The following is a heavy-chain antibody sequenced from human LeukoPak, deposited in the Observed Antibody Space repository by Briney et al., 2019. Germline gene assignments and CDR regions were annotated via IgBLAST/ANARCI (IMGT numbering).Heavy chain of an antibody. CDR3: AKGSGYDTDFDY. CDR2: ISGSGGST. CDR1: GFTFSSYA. V-gene: IGHV3-23*01. J-gene: IGHJ4*02. D-gene: IGHD3-9*01. Sequence: PGGSLRLSCAASGFTFSSYAMSWIRQAPGKGLEWVSAISGSGGSTYYADSVKGRFTISRDNSKNTLYLQMNSLRAEDTAVYYCAKGSGYDTDFDYWGQGTLVTVSS.